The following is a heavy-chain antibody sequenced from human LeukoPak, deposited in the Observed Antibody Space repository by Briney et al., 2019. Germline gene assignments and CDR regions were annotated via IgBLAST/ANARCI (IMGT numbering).Heavy chain of an antibody. V-gene: IGHV3-23*01. J-gene: IGHJ6*02. CDR2: ISGSGGST. D-gene: IGHD3-10*01. Sequence: GGSLRLSYAASGFTFSNYAMSWVRQAPGKGLEWVSAISGSGGSTYYADSVKGRFSISRDNSKNTLYLQMNSLRAEDTAVYYCAKGGLYYYGSGNRDGMDVWGQGTTVTVSS. CDR1: GFTFSNYA. CDR3: AKGGLYYYGSGNRDGMDV.